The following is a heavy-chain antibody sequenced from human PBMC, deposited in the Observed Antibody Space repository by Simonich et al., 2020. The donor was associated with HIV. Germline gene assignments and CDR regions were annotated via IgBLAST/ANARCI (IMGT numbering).Heavy chain of an antibody. D-gene: IGHD2-2*01. V-gene: IGHV4-39*01. CDR2: IYYSGNT. CDR1: GGSMSSSSYY. J-gene: IGHJ6*03. Sequence: QLQLQETGPGLVKPSETLSLTCIVSGGSMSSSSYYWSWIRQHPGKGLEWIGYIYYSGNTYYNPSLKGRVPISVDTSKNQFSLKLSSVTAADTAVYYCAAMPYYYYYMDVWGKGTTVTVSS. CDR3: AAMPYYYYYMDV.